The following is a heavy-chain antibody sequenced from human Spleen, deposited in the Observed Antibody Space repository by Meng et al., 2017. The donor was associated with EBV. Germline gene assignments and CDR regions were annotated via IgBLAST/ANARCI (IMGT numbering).Heavy chain of an antibody. V-gene: IGHV4-4*02. CDR2: SNHSGST. D-gene: IGHD6-6*01. CDR3: ARGRTVARSPWSDP. CDR1: RGFITSGDW. J-gene: IGHJ5*02. Sequence: QVQLRESGPGLVRPSGTLSLTCAVSRGFITSGDWWSWVRQSPEKGLEWIGESNHSGSTTYNPSLKSRVTISVDTSKDQFSLRLTSVTAADTAIYYCARGRTVARSPWSDPWSQGTLVTVSS.